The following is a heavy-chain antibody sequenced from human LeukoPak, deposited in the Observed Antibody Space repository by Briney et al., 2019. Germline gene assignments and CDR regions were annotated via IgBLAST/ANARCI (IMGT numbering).Heavy chain of an antibody. CDR2: ISAYNGNT. J-gene: IGHJ3*02. V-gene: IGHV1-18*01. D-gene: IGHD2-15*01. CDR3: ARLSDIVVVVAATDAFDI. CDR1: GYTFTSYG. Sequence: ASVKVSCKASGYTFTSYGISWVRQAPGQGLEWMGWISAYNGNTNYAQKLQGRVTMTTDTSTSTAYMELGRLRSDDTAVYYCARLSDIVVVVAATDAFDIWGQGTMVTVSS.